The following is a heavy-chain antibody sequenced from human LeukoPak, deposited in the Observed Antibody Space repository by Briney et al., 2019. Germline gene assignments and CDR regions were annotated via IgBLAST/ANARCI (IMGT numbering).Heavy chain of an antibody. D-gene: IGHD1-26*01. Sequence: TGGSLRLSCAASGFTFSSYAMSWVRQAPGKGLEWVSAISGSGGSTYYADSVKGRFTISRDNSKNTLYLQMNSLRAEDTAVYYCAKYFLEVGASEPEYFQHWGQGTLVTVSS. CDR2: ISGSGGST. CDR3: AKYFLEVGASEPEYFQH. J-gene: IGHJ1*01. CDR1: GFTFSSYA. V-gene: IGHV3-23*01.